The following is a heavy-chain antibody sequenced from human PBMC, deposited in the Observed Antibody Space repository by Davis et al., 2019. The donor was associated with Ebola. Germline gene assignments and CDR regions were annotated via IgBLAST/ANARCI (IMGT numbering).Heavy chain of an antibody. CDR3: AKNHYGDYSFDY. Sequence: MPGGSLRLSCAVYGGSFSGYYWSWIRQPPGKGLEWIGEINHSGSTNYNPSLKSRVTISVDTSKNQFSLKVSSVTAADTAVYYCAKNHYGDYSFDYWGQGTTVTVSS. V-gene: IGHV4-34*01. CDR2: INHSGST. D-gene: IGHD4-17*01. J-gene: IGHJ4*03. CDR1: GGSFSGYY.